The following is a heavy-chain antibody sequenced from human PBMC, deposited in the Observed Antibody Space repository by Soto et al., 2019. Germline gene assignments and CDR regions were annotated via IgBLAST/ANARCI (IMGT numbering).Heavy chain of an antibody. Sequence: QVQLVQSGAEVKKPGSSVKVSCKASGGTFRSYSISWVRQAPGQGLEWMGGIIPIFDITNYAQKFQGRVTITADESTSTAYMELSSLGSDDTAVYYCARPDEGGYSSNHHYCYALDVWDQGTTVTV. CDR3: ARPDEGGYSSNHHYCYALDV. D-gene: IGHD3-22*01. CDR1: GGTFRSYS. V-gene: IGHV1-69*01. J-gene: IGHJ6*02. CDR2: IIPIFDIT.